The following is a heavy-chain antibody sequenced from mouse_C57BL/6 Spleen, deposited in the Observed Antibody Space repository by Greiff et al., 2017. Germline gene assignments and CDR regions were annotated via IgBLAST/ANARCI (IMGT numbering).Heavy chain of an antibody. J-gene: IGHJ4*01. V-gene: IGHV1-9*01. CDR2: ILPGSGST. CDR3: ALYYDYDYAMDY. Sequence: VQLQQSGAELMKPGASVKLSCKATGYTFTGYWIEWVKQRPGHGLEWIGEILPGSGSTNYNEKFKGKATFTADTSSNTAYMQISSLTPEDSAIYYCALYYDYDYAMDYWGQGTSVTVSS. D-gene: IGHD2-4*01. CDR1: GYTFTGYW.